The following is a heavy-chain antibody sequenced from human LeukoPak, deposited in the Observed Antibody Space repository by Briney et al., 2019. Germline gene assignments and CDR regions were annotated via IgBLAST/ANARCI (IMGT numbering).Heavy chain of an antibody. V-gene: IGHV3-30*18. J-gene: IGHJ4*02. CDR2: ISYDGSNK. CDR3: AKDSPTVAGNLGY. CDR1: GFTFSSYG. Sequence: GRSLRLSCAASGFTFSSYGMHWVRQAPGKGLEWEAVISYDGSNKYYADSVKGRFTISRDNSKNTLYLQMNSLRAEDTAVYYCAKDSPTVAGNLGYWGQGTLVTVSS. D-gene: IGHD6-19*01.